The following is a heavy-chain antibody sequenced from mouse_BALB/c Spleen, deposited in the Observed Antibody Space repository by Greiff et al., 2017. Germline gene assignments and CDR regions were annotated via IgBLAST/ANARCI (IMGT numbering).Heavy chain of an antibody. J-gene: IGHJ3*01. V-gene: IGHV5-12-2*01. CDR3: ASLMNSWFAY. CDR1: GFTFSSYT. CDR2: ISNGGGST. Sequence: DVKLVESGGGLVQPGGSLKLSCAASGFTFSSYTMSWVRQTPEKRLEWVAYISNGGGSTYYPDTVKGRFTISRDNAKNTLYLQMSSLKSEDTAMYYCASLMNSWFAYWGQGTLVTVSA.